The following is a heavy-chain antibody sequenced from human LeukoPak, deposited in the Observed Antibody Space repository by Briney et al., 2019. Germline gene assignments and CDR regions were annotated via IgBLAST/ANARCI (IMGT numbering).Heavy chain of an antibody. CDR3: AREILGGFNPGAY. CDR1: LDSTTSNF. D-gene: IGHD1-14*01. Sequence: PSETLSLTCTVSLDSTTSNFWSWVRQSPGKGLEWIGEIHRSGSPNYNPSLQSLVTISIDRSRHQIALELSSVTAADTAVYYCAREILGGFNPGAYWGQGTLVTVSS. V-gene: IGHV4-4*02. J-gene: IGHJ4*02. CDR2: IHRSGSP.